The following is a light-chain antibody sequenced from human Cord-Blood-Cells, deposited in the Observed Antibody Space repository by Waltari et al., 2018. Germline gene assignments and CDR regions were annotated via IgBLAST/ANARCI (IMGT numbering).Light chain of an antibody. CDR1: SSNIGSNT. Sequence: QSVLTQPPSASGTPGQRVTISCSGSSSNIGSNTVNWSQQPPGTAPKLLIYSNNQRPSGVPDRFSGSKSGTSASLAISGLQPEDEADYYCAAWDDSLNGWVFGGGTKLTVL. J-gene: IGLJ3*02. CDR3: AAWDDSLNGWV. CDR2: SNN. V-gene: IGLV1-44*01.